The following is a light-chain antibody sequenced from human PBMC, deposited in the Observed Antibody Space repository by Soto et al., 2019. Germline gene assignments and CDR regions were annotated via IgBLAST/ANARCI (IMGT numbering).Light chain of an antibody. CDR1: SSNIGSNT. CDR2: SNN. Sequence: QSVLTQPPSASGTPGQRVTISCSGSSSNIGSNTVNWYQQLPGTAPKLLIYSNNQRPSGVPDRFSGSKSGTSASLAISGLQPEDEADYYCAAWDDNLNAVVFGGGTKVTVL. CDR3: AAWDDNLNAVV. J-gene: IGLJ2*01. V-gene: IGLV1-44*01.